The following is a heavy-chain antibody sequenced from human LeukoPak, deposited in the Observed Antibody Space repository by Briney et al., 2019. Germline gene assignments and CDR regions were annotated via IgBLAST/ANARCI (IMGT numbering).Heavy chain of an antibody. CDR3: ARGLRRRGADSFDL. J-gene: IGHJ3*01. Sequence: SETLSLTGAVYGGSFSGSFWTWIRQPPGKGLEWIGEINHSGSTNSNPSLKSRVTISVDTSKSQFSLKLRSVTAADTALYYCARGLRRRGADSFDLWGQGTMVTVSS. CDR1: GGSFSGSF. CDR2: INHSGST. D-gene: IGHD1-26*01. V-gene: IGHV4-34*01.